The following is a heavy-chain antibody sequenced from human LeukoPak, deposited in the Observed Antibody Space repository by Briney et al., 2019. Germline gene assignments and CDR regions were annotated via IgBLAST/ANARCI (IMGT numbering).Heavy chain of an antibody. V-gene: IGHV1-8*01. CDR1: GFGLVLYY. CDR3: ARGGIGYYDFWSGYWNWFDP. D-gene: IGHD3-3*01. CDR2: MNPNSGNT. Sequence: ASVKVSCKASGFGLVLYYIHWVRQAPGQGLEWMGWMNPNSGNTGYAQKFQGRVTMTRNTSISTAYMELSSLRSEDTAVYYCARGGIGYYDFWSGYWNWFDPWGQGTLVTVSS. J-gene: IGHJ5*02.